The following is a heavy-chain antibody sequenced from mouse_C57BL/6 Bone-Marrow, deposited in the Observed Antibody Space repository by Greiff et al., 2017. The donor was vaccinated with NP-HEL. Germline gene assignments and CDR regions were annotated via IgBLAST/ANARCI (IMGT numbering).Heavy chain of an antibody. D-gene: IGHD3-3*01. J-gene: IGHJ3*01. CDR2: IWWDDDK. CDR3: ARISPRAWFAD. V-gene: IGHV8-8*01. Sequence: QVTLKVSGPGILQPSQTLSLSCSFSGFSLSTFGMGVGWIRQPSGKGLEWLAHIWWDDDKYYNPALKSRLTISKDTSKNQVFLNIANVDTADTATYYCARISPRAWFADWGQGTLVTVSA. CDR1: GFSLSTFGMG.